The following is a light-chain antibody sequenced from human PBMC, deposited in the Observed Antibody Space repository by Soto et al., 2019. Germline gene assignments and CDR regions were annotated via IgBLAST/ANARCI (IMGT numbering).Light chain of an antibody. V-gene: IGKV1-27*01. CDR3: HKYNHATT. J-gene: IGKJ4*01. CDR2: AAS. CDR1: QGIRNY. Sequence: DIQMTQSPSSLSASVGDRVTITCRASQGIRNYLAWYQQKPGKVSELMIYAASTLQSGVPSRISGSGSGTDFSLTISSLQSEDVATYYWHKYNHATTVGGGTKVEIK.